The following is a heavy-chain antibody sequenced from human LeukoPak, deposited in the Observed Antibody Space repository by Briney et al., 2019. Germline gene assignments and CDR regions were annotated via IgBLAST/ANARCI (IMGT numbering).Heavy chain of an antibody. CDR1: GFTFSSYA. Sequence: GGSLRLSCAASGFTFSSYAMSWVRQAPGKGLEWVSAISGSGGSTYYADSVKGRFTISRGNSKNTLYLQMNSLRAEDTAVYYCANGGYCSGGSCYSGPALDYFDYWGQGTLVTVSS. CDR3: ANGGYCSGGSCYSGPALDYFDY. CDR2: ISGSGGST. D-gene: IGHD2-15*01. V-gene: IGHV3-23*01. J-gene: IGHJ4*02.